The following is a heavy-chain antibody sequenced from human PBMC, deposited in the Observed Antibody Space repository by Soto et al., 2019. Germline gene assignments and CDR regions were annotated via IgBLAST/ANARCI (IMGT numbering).Heavy chain of an antibody. J-gene: IGHJ4*02. CDR3: AGGRGVQLMGAV. CDR1: GFTFSSYW. V-gene: IGHV3-7*04. D-gene: IGHD1-26*01. CDR2: IKQDGSEK. Sequence: GGSLRLSCAASGFTFSSYWMSWVRQTPGKGLEWVANIKQDGSEKYYVDSVKGRFSISRDNAKNSLYLEMSSLRAEDTAMYYCAGGRGVQLMGAVWGQGTLVTVSS.